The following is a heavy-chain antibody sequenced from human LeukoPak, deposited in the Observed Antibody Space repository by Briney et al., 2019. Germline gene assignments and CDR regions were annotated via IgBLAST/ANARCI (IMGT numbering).Heavy chain of an antibody. Sequence: SVKVSCKASGGTFSSYAISWVRQAPGQGLEWMGGIIPIFGTANYAQKFQGRVTITADESTSTAYMELSSLRSEDTAVYYCARGHRRKLLAPDFDYWGQGTLVTVSS. V-gene: IGHV1-69*13. D-gene: IGHD2-15*01. CDR3: ARGHRRKLLAPDFDY. J-gene: IGHJ4*02. CDR1: GGTFSSYA. CDR2: IIPIFGTA.